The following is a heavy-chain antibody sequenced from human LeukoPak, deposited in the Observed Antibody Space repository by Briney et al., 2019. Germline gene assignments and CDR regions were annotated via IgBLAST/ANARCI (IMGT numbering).Heavy chain of an antibody. Sequence: SVKVSCKASGGTFSSYAISWVRQAPGQGLKWMGGIIPTFGTANYAQKFQGRVTITTDESTSTAYMELSSLRSEDTAVYYCARGIVPVGQRGFDYWGQGTLVTVSS. CDR1: GGTFSSYA. J-gene: IGHJ4*02. V-gene: IGHV1-69*05. CDR2: IIPTFGTA. CDR3: ARGIVPVGQRGFDY. D-gene: IGHD2-2*01.